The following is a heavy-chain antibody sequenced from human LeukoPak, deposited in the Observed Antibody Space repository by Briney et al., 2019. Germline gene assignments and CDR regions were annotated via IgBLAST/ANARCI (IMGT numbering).Heavy chain of an antibody. Sequence: PSETLSLTCAVYGGSFSGYYWSWIRQPPGKGLEWIGEINHSGSTNYNPSLKSRVTISVDTSKNQFSLKLSSVTAADTAVYYCAREGYDFWSGSNYYYGMDVWGQGTTVTVSS. J-gene: IGHJ6*02. CDR1: GGSFSGYY. CDR3: AREGYDFWSGSNYYYGMDV. V-gene: IGHV4-34*01. D-gene: IGHD3-3*01. CDR2: INHSGST.